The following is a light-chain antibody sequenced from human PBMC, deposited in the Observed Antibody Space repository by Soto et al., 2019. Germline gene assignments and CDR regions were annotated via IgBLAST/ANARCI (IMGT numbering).Light chain of an antibody. CDR3: AAWYDRLNGVV. V-gene: IGLV1-44*01. CDR1: SSKIGSNT. CDR2: SNN. Sequence: QSVLTQPPSASGTPGQRVTISCSGSSSKIGSNTVNWYQQLPGTAPKLLIYSNNQRPSGVPDRFSGSKSGTSASLAISGLQSEDEADYYCAAWYDRLNGVVFGGGTKVTVL. J-gene: IGLJ2*01.